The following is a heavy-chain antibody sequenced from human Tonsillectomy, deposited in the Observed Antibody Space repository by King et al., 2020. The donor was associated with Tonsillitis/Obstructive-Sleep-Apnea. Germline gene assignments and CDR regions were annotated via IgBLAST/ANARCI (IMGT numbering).Heavy chain of an antibody. CDR1: GYTFTRYY. V-gene: IGHV1-46*01. CDR2: INPSSGIT. J-gene: IGHJ4*02. CDR3: ARDDKDDHYFDY. Sequence: QLVQSGAEVKKPGASVKVSCKAYGYTFTRYYLHWVRQAPGQGLEWMGIINPSSGITTYAQKFQGRVSMTRDTSTSTVHMELSSLRSEDTAVYYCARDDKDDHYFDYWGQGTLVPVSS. D-gene: IGHD2-15*01.